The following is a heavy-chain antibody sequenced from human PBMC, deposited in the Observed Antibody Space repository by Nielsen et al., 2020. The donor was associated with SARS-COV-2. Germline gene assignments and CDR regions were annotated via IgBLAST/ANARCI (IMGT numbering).Heavy chain of an antibody. D-gene: IGHD3-3*01. Sequence: ASVKVSCKASGYIITNYWIHWVRQAPGQGLEWMGIMDPSSGKTRYAQKLQGRVTMTRDTSTSTVYIEVSSLRSEDTAVYYCARAPSDYYGMYVWGQGTTVTVAS. V-gene: IGHV1-46*04. CDR2: MDPSSGKT. J-gene: IGHJ6*02. CDR1: GYIITNYW. CDR3: ARAPSDYYGMYV.